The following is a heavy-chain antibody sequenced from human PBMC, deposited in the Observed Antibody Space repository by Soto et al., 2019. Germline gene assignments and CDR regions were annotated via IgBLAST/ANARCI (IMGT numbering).Heavy chain of an antibody. J-gene: IGHJ5*01. D-gene: IGHD6-19*01. CDR2: IFTTGIT. Sequence: TLSLTCTVSGGSFSNYYYTWIRQPAGKGLEWIGRIFTTGITNYNPSLKSRVTMSVDTSKRHFSLRLTSVTAADTAVYYCARQYSSGAGWFDSWGQGTLVTVSS. V-gene: IGHV4-4*07. CDR1: GGSFSNYY. CDR3: ARQYSSGAGWFDS.